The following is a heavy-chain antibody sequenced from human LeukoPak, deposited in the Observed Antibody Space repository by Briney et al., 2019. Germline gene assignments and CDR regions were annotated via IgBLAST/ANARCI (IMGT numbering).Heavy chain of an antibody. Sequence: GGSLRLSCAASGFTVSSNYMSWVRQAPGKGLEWVSVIYSGGGTYYADAVKGRFTISRDNSKNTLYLQMNSLRAGDTAVYYCARDHYVNAFDIWGQGTMVTVSS. CDR2: IYSGGGT. D-gene: IGHD3-10*02. V-gene: IGHV3-66*01. J-gene: IGHJ3*02. CDR3: ARDHYVNAFDI. CDR1: GFTVSSNY.